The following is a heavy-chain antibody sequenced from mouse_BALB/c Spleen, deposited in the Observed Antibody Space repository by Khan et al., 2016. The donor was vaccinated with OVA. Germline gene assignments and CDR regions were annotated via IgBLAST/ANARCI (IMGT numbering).Heavy chain of an antibody. V-gene: IGHV3-2*02. CDR2: ISYSDST. CDR1: GYSITSNYA. CDR3: ASGNYDGYYFDY. D-gene: IGHD1-1*02. Sequence: EVQLVESGPGLVKPSQSLSLTCTVTGYSITSNYAWNWIRQFPGNKLEWMGYISYSDSTSYNPSLKSRISITRDTSQNQFFLQLNSVTTEDTATYYCASGNYDGYYFDYWGQGTTLTVSS. J-gene: IGHJ2*01.